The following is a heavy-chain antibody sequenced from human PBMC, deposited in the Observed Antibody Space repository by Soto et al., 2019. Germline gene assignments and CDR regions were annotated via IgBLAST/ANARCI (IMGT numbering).Heavy chain of an antibody. CDR1: GYTFTTYM. CDR3: ARDPALDH. J-gene: IGHJ4*02. V-gene: IGHV1-3*01. Sequence: ASVKVSCKASGYTFTTYMLHWVRQAPGQRLEWMGWINVGNGNTKYSQKFQGRVTISRDTSASTAYMELNSLRSEDTAVYYCARDPALDHWGQGTLVTVSS. CDR2: INVGNGNT.